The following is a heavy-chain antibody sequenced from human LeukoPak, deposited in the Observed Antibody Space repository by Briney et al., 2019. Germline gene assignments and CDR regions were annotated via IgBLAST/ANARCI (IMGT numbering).Heavy chain of an antibody. CDR2: INLDGSVI. V-gene: IGHV3-7*01. CDR3: ATSDDSSGSD. J-gene: IGHJ4*02. CDR1: GFTFSGYW. Sequence: GGSLRLSCAASGFTFSGYWMSWVRQAPGKGLEWVANINLDGSVIHYVDSAKGRFTISRDNAKHSLYLQMNYLRAEDTAFYYCATSDDSSGSDWGQGTLVTVSS. D-gene: IGHD3-22*01.